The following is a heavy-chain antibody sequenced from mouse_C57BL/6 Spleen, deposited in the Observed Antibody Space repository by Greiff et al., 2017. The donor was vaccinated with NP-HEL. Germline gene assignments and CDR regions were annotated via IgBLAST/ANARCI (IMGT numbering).Heavy chain of an antibody. V-gene: IGHV1-7*01. CDR3: ARAGGYFDV. J-gene: IGHJ1*03. Sequence: QVQLQQSGAELAKPGASVKLSCKASGYTFTSYWMHWVKQRPGQGLEWIGYINPSSGYTKYNQKFKDKATLTAAKSSSTAYMQLSSLTSEDSAVYYCARAGGYFDVWGTGTTVTVSS. CDR1: GYTFTSYW. CDR2: INPSSGYT.